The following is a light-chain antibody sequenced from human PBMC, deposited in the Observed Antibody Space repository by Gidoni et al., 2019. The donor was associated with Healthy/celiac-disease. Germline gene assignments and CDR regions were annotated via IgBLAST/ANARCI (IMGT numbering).Light chain of an antibody. V-gene: IGKV3-20*01. CDR2: GAS. CDR3: QQYGSSPWT. CDR1: QSVSSSY. Sequence: DIVLTQSPGTLSLSPGERATPSCRASQSVSSSYLAWYQQKPCQAPRLLIYGASSRATGIPDRFSGSGSGTDFTLTISRLEPEDFAVYYCQQYGSSPWTFGQGTKVEIK. J-gene: IGKJ1*01.